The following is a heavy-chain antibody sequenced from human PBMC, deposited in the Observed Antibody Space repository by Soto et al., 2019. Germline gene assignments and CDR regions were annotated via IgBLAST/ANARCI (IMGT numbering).Heavy chain of an antibody. CDR1: GFTFSSYA. CDR2: ISGSGGST. J-gene: IGHJ2*01. Sequence: EVQLLESGGGLVQPGGSLKLSWEPSGFTFSSYAMSWVRQAPGKGLEWVSAISGSGGSTYYADSVKGRFTISRDNSKNTLYLQMNSLRAEDTAVYYCAKDQSDLHWYFDLWGRGTLVTVSS. CDR3: AKDQSDLHWYFDL. V-gene: IGHV3-23*01.